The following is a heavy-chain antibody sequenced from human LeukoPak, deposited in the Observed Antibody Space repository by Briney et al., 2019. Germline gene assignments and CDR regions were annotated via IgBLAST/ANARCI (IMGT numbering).Heavy chain of an antibody. CDR2: INPKNGGS. V-gene: IGHV1-2*02. CDR3: AGASFWESPINWFAP. D-gene: IGHD3-16*01. Sequence: ASVKVSCKASGGTFSNYAISWVRQAPGQGLEWVGWINPKNGGSNYALKFQGRVTMTRDRSISTAYMELSRLTSDDTAVYYCAGASFWESPINWFAPWGQGTLVTVSS. CDR1: GGTFSNYA. J-gene: IGHJ5*02.